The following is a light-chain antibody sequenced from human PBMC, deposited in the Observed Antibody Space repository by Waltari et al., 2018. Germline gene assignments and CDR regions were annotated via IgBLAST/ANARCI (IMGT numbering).Light chain of an antibody. CDR1: QSISTW. J-gene: IGKJ2*01. Sequence: DIQMTQSPSTLSASVGDRVTITCRASQSISTWLAWYQQKPGTAPKLRIYEASTLQTGVPSRFSGTGSGTDFTLTISSLQPDDFATYYCQQYNSYSLYTFGQGTKLEI. V-gene: IGKV1-5*03. CDR3: QQYNSYSLYT. CDR2: EAS.